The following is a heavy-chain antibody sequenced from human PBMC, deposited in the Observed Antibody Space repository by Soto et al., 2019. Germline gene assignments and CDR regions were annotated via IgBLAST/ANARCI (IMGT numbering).Heavy chain of an antibody. J-gene: IGHJ4*02. CDR3: ASATSIAVAGKET. V-gene: IGHV1-18*01. Sequence: QVQLVQSGGGVKKPGASVKVSCKASGDTVTKYGISWVRQAPGQGLEWLGWISFYNGHTNYALKFQDRITFTTDTSTSTASMELRSLTSDDTAVYYCASATSIAVAGKETWGQGTLVTVSS. D-gene: IGHD6-19*01. CDR2: ISFYNGHT. CDR1: GDTVTKYG.